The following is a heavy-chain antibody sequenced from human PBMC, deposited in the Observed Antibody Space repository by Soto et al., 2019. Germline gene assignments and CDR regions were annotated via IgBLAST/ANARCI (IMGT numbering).Heavy chain of an antibody. V-gene: IGHV4-30-2*01. CDR1: GASMSSGVYS. CDR3: ARDRGSGSYYPT. CDR2: MYDTGST. Sequence: QLQLQESGSGLVKPSQTLSLTCTVSGASMSSGVYSWSWIRQPPGKGLEWIGYMYDTGSTYYNPSLKPRVTISVDMSKIHFSLNLASVTAADTAVYYCARDRGSGSYYPTWGQGILVTVSS. J-gene: IGHJ5*02. D-gene: IGHD3-10*01.